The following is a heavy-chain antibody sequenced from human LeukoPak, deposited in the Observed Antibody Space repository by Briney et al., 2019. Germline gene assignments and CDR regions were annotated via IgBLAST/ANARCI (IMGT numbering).Heavy chain of an antibody. CDR1: GGSISSYY. CDR2: IYTSGST. Sequence: PSETLSLTCTVSGGSISSYYWSWIRQPAGKGLEWIGRIYTSGSTNYNPSLKSRVTMSVDTSKNQFSLKLSSVTAADTAVYYCVRDKYYYDSSGSIRFDYWGQGTLVTVSS. CDR3: VRDKYYYDSSGSIRFDY. J-gene: IGHJ4*02. V-gene: IGHV4-4*07. D-gene: IGHD3-22*01.